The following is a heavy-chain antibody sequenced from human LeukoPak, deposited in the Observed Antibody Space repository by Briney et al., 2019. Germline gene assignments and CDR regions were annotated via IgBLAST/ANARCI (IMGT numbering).Heavy chain of an antibody. CDR1: GYSFTSYW. CDR2: IYPGDSDT. Sequence: GESLKISCKGSGYSFTSYWIGWVRQMPGKGLERMGIIYPGDSDTRYSPSFQGQVTISADKSISTAYLQWSSLKASDTAMYYCARRVVDDYGLHYFDYWGQGTLVTVSS. V-gene: IGHV5-51*01. J-gene: IGHJ4*02. D-gene: IGHD4-17*01. CDR3: ARRVVDDYGLHYFDY.